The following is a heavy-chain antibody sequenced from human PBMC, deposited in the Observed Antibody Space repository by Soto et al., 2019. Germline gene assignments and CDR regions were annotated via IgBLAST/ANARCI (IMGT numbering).Heavy chain of an antibody. CDR1: GYNFAGYW. J-gene: IGHJ4*02. V-gene: IGHV5-51*01. CDR2: IYPSDSDT. CDR3: ARGGVSTRTFDY. D-gene: IGHD3-3*01. Sequence: PGESLKISCKGSGYNFAGYWIAWVRQMPGKGLELMGIIYPSDSDTRYRPSFQGQVTISADKSISSAYLQWSSLRASDTAMYYCARGGVSTRTFDYWRQGTPVTVSS.